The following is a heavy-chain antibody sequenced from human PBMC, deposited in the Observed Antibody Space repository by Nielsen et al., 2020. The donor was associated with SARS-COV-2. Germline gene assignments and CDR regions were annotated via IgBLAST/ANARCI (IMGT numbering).Heavy chain of an antibody. V-gene: IGHV3-23*01. D-gene: IGHD4-17*01. Sequence: GESLKISCAASGFTFDTYGISWVRQAPGKGLEWVARISGSGSGTSYGDSVKGRFTISRDNSKNIMYLEMNSVRVDDTAVYFCAKGGLSIYGDSYYFDYWGQGSLVTVSS. CDR2: ISGSGSGT. CDR1: GFTFDTYG. CDR3: AKGGLSIYGDSYYFDY. J-gene: IGHJ4*02.